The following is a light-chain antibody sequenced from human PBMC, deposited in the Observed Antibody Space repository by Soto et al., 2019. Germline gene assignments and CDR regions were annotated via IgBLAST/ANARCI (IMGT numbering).Light chain of an antibody. Sequence: DIQLTQSPSVLSASVGDRVTITCRASQGINSYLAWYQQKPGKVPKLLIYAASTLHSGVPSRFSGSGSGTEFTLTISSLQPEDFATYCCQQLNSYPRTFGQGPKGEIK. J-gene: IGKJ1*01. CDR3: QQLNSYPRT. V-gene: IGKV1-9*01. CDR1: QGINSY. CDR2: AAS.